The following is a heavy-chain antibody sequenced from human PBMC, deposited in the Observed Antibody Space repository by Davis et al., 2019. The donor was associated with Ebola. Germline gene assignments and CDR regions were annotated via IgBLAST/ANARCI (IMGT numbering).Heavy chain of an antibody. CDR3: ARGTYYDILTGPDDAFDI. V-gene: IGHV1-46*01. CDR2: INPSGGST. CDR1: GYTFTSYY. Sequence: AASVKVSCKASGYTFTSYYMHWVRQAPGQGLEWMGIINPSGGSTSYAQKFQGRVTMTRDTSTSTVYMELSSLRSEDTAVYYCARGTYYDILTGPDDAFDIWGQGTMVTVSS. J-gene: IGHJ3*02. D-gene: IGHD3-9*01.